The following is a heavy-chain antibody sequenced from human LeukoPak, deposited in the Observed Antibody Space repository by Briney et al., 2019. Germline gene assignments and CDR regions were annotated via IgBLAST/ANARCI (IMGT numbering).Heavy chain of an antibody. J-gene: IGHJ3*02. CDR3: ASSYDYVWGSYRPDDAFDI. Sequence: SETLSLTCTVSGGSISSYYWSWIRQPPGKGLEWIGYTYYSGSTNYNPSLKSRVTISVDTSKNQFSLKLSSVTAADTAVYYCASSYDYVWGSYRPDDAFDIWGQGTMVTVSS. CDR2: TYYSGST. D-gene: IGHD3-16*02. V-gene: IGHV4-59*01. CDR1: GGSISSYY.